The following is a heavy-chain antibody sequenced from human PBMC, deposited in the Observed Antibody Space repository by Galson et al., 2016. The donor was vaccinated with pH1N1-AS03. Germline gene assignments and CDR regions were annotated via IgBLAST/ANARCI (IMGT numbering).Heavy chain of an antibody. V-gene: IGHV3-74*01. Sequence: SLRLFCAASGFTFTTYWMHWVRQAPGGGLVWVSSINNERTSTRGTDSVKGRFFISRDNAKNTVYLQMNSLRAEDTAVYYCARQDSSGYFHGLDVWGRGTTVTVSS. CDR2: INNERTST. CDR1: GFTFTTYW. J-gene: IGHJ3*01. CDR3: ARQDSSGYFHGLDV. D-gene: IGHD3-22*01.